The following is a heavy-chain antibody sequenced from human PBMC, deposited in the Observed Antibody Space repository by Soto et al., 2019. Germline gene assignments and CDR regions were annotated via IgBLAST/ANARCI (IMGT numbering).Heavy chain of an antibody. CDR2: ISAYNGNT. V-gene: IGHV1-18*01. J-gene: IGHJ6*02. D-gene: IGHD3-22*01. CDR3: ARDITMIVVVITGSGYYYGMDV. Sequence: GASVKVSCKASGYTFTSYGISWVRQAPGQGLEWMGWISAYNGNTNYAQKLQGRVTMTTDTSTSTAYMELRSLRSDDTAVYYCARDITMIVVVITGSGYYYGMDVWGQGTTVTVS. CDR1: GYTFTSYG.